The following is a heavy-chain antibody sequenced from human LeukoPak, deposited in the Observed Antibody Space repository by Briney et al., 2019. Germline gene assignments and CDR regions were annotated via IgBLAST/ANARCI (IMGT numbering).Heavy chain of an antibody. Sequence: GGSLRLSCAASGFTFSSSAMRWVRQGPGKGVEWVSSVSASGGTTYYADSVKGRFTISRDNSKNTLYLQMNSLRAEDTALYYCAKGSGYSFEYWGQGTLVTVSS. J-gene: IGHJ4*02. CDR2: VSASGGTT. D-gene: IGHD3-22*01. CDR3: AKGSGYSFEY. V-gene: IGHV3-23*01. CDR1: GFTFSSSA.